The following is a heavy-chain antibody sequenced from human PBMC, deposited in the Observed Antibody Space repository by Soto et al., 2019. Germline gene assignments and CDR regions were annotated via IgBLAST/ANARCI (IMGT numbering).Heavy chain of an antibody. J-gene: IGHJ4*02. CDR3: ARRGTISSAHHFDY. D-gene: IGHD6-6*01. Sequence: QVQLVESGGGLVKPGGSLRLSCAASGFTFSGYNMSWIRQAPGKGLEWVSYITSSGSNTFDAESVKGRFTISRDNTVNLLYLQMNSLSAEDTAVYYCARRGTISSAHHFDYWGQGTLVTVSS. CDR2: ITSSGSNT. V-gene: IGHV3-11*01. CDR1: GFTFSGYN.